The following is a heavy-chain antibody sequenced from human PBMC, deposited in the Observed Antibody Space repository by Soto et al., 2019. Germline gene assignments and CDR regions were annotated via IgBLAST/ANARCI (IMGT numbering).Heavy chain of an antibody. D-gene: IGHD3-10*01. CDR2: ITYSGGTT. CDR3: ARKYSYGSGTYLFYFDY. J-gene: IGHJ4*02. CDR1: GFTFSNYA. V-gene: IGHV3-23*01. Sequence: EVQLLESGGALVQPGGSLRLSCAASGFTFSNYAMSWVRQAPGKGLDWISTITYSGGTTHYADSVKGRFTVSRDNSKNXXYLQVNSLRAADTAVYYCARKYSYGSGTYLFYFDYWGQGTLVTVSS.